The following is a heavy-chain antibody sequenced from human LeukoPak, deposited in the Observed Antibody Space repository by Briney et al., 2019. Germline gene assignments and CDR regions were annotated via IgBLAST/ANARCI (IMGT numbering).Heavy chain of an antibody. D-gene: IGHD3-10*01. CDR2: INHSGST. V-gene: IGHV4-34*01. CDR3: ARRGGITMVRGVKTRMNWFDP. Sequence: SGTLSLTCAVYGGSLSGYYWSWIRQPPGKGLEWIGEINHSGSTNYNPSFKSRVTISVDTSKNQFSLKLSSVTAADTAVYYCARRGGITMVRGVKTRMNWFDPWGQGTLVTVSS. CDR1: GGSLSGYY. J-gene: IGHJ5*02.